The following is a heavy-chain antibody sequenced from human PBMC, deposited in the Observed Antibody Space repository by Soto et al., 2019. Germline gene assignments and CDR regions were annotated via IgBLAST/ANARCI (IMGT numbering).Heavy chain of an antibody. D-gene: IGHD3-22*01. V-gene: IGHV3-74*03. CDR2: INSDGSST. J-gene: IGHJ4*02. CDR1: GFTFSSYW. CDR3: ARRYYYDTSGYHLDY. Sequence: GVLRLSCAASGFTFSSYWMHWVRQAPGKGLVWVSRINSDGSSTTYADSVKGRFTVSRDNAKNTLYLQMNSLRAEDTAVYYCARRYYYDTSGYHLDYWGQGTLVTVSS.